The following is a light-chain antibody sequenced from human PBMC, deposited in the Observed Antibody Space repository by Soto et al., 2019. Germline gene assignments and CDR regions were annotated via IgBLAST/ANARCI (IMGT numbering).Light chain of an antibody. Sequence: EIVLTQSPGTLSLSPGERATLSCRASQSVSSSYLAWYQQKPGQAPRLLIYGASSKAAGIRDRFSGSGSGTDITLTISRLEPEDLAVYYWQHYGSSPWTFGQGTKVDIK. CDR2: GAS. CDR3: QHYGSSPWT. J-gene: IGKJ1*01. V-gene: IGKV3-20*01. CDR1: QSVSSSY.